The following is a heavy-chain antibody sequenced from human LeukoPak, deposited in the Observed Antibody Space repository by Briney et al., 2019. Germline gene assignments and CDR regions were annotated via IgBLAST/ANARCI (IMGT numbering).Heavy chain of an antibody. Sequence: GGSLRLSCAASRFAFSSFGIHWVRQAPGKGLEWVAFIRYDGSYEYYADSVKGRLTISRDNSKKTLYLQMNSLSPEDTAVYFCARDGGYDTSGYYFDYWGQGTLVTVSS. CDR2: IRYDGSYE. CDR1: RFAFSSFG. D-gene: IGHD3-22*01. J-gene: IGHJ4*02. V-gene: IGHV3-30*02. CDR3: ARDGGYDTSGYYFDY.